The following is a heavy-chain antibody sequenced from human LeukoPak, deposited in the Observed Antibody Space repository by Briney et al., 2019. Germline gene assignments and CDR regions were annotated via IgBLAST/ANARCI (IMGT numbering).Heavy chain of an antibody. CDR1: GFIVSSYY. Sequence: GGSLRLSCAASGFIVSSYYMSWVRQAPGKGLEWVSVIYSGGNTNYADSVKGRFTISRDNSKNTLYLQMNSLRADDTAVYYCARERIYYGSGRDLTDARLYYYYGMDVWGRGTTVTVSS. J-gene: IGHJ6*02. V-gene: IGHV3-53*01. CDR3: ARERIYYGSGRDLTDARLYYYYGMDV. D-gene: IGHD3-10*01. CDR2: IYSGGNT.